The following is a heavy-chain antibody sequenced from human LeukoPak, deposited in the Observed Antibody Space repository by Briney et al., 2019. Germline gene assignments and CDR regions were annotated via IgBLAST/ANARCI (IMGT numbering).Heavy chain of an antibody. J-gene: IGHJ3*01. CDR2: INSDGSEG. Sequence: GGSLRLSWAVSGFTFSVFWMSWSGQAQGKGMEWVASINSDGSEGYYADVVKGRFTISRDNAKNSLYLQINSLRAEDTAVYYCARSSYSSSSSVWGQGTMVTVSS. V-gene: IGHV3-7*03. CDR1: GFTFSVFW. D-gene: IGHD6-6*01. CDR3: ARSSYSSSSSV.